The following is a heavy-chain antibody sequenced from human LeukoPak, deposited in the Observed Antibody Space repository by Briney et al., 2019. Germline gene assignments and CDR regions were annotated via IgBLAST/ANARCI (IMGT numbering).Heavy chain of an antibody. CDR1: GYTFTGYY. J-gene: IGHJ4*02. D-gene: IGHD6-13*01. Sequence: ASVKVSCKASGYTFTGYYIHWVRQAPGQGLEWMGWINPNSGGTNYAQKFQGRVTMTRDTSISTAYMDLSRLRSDDTAVYYCARGGIAAAGMLDYWGQGTLVTVSS. CDR3: ARGGIAAAGMLDY. V-gene: IGHV1-2*02. CDR2: INPNSGGT.